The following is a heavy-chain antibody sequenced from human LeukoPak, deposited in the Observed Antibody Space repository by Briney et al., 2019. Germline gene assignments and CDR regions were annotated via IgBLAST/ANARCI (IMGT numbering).Heavy chain of an antibody. J-gene: IGHJ3*01. Sequence: GESLKISSQVPRYTFTKYWIGWVRRMPGKGREWMGIIYPGDSDTRYSPSFQGQVTISADKSITTAYLQWSSLNASHTAMYYCARLSGTASDAFDVWGQGTIVTVSS. CDR2: IYPGDSDT. D-gene: IGHD1-1*01. CDR1: RYTFTKYW. CDR3: ARLSGTASDAFDV. V-gene: IGHV5-51*01.